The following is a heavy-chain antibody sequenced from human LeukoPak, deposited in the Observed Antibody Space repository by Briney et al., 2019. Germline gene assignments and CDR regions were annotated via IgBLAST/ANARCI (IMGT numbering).Heavy chain of an antibody. V-gene: IGHV4-59*01. CDR1: GGSISSYH. D-gene: IGHD6-19*01. CDR2: IYYSGST. J-gene: IGHJ4*02. Sequence: SETLSLTCTVSGGSISSYHWSWIRQLPGKGLEWIGYIYYSGSTNYNPSLKSRVTISVDTSKNQFSLKLSSVTAADTAVYYCARESKIAVAGAFDYWGQGTLVTVSS. CDR3: ARESKIAVAGAFDY.